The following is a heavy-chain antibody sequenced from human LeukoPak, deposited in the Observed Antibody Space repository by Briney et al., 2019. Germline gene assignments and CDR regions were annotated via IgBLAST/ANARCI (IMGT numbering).Heavy chain of an antibody. CDR3: AREGYYGSGSPPSLYFDY. CDR1: GFSFNAYA. Sequence: GGSLRLSCAASGFSFNAYAMSWVRQAPGEGLEWVSGIGGGGSYTYYADFVKGRFTISRDNSRSTLYLQMNSLRPEDTAIYYCAREGYYGSGSPPSLYFDYWGQGTLVTVSS. J-gene: IGHJ4*02. D-gene: IGHD3-10*01. V-gene: IGHV3-23*01. CDR2: IGGGGSYT.